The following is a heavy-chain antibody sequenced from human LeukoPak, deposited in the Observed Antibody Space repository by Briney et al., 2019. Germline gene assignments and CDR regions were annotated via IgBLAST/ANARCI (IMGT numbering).Heavy chain of an antibody. J-gene: IGHJ4*02. Sequence: GGSLRLSCAASGFTFNDYWMTWVRQAPGKGLEWVATMNEDESGKYYADSVTGRFTISRDNAKNSLYLQMNSLRAEDTAVYYCARGPWDSSGYSYWGQGTLVTVSS. V-gene: IGHV3-7*01. CDR3: ARGPWDSSGYSY. CDR1: GFTFNDYW. CDR2: MNEDESGK. D-gene: IGHD3-22*01.